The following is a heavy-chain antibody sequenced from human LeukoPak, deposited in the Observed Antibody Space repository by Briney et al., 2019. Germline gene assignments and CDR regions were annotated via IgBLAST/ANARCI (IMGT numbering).Heavy chain of an antibody. CDR3: AREGRWELLHY. CDR1: GGSISSSSYY. V-gene: IGHV4-39*07. J-gene: IGHJ4*02. CDR2: IYYSGST. D-gene: IGHD1-26*01. Sequence: PSETLSLTCTVSGGSISSSSYYWGWIRQPPGKGLEWIGSIYYSGSTYYNPSLKSRVTISVDTSKNQFSLKLSSVTAADTAVYYCAREGRWELLHYWGQGTLVTVSS.